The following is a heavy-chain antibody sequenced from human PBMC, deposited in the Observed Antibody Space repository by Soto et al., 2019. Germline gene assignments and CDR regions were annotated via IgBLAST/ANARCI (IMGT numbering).Heavy chain of an antibody. CDR1: GGSISSYY. Sequence: SETLSLTCTVSGGSISSYYWSWIRQPPGKGLEWIGYIYYSGKTYYNPSLKSRVTISVDKSKNQFSLKLSSVTAADTAVYYCARVGSEDSGSYYILRNWFDPWGQGTLVTVSS. CDR3: ARVGSEDSGSYYILRNWFDP. CDR2: IYYSGKT. V-gene: IGHV4-59*12. J-gene: IGHJ5*02. D-gene: IGHD3-10*01.